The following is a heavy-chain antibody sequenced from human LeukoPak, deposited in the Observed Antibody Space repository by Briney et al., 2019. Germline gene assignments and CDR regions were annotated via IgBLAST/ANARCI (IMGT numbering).Heavy chain of an antibody. CDR2: IYSGGST. V-gene: IGHV3-53*01. D-gene: IGHD6-13*01. CDR1: GFTVSSNY. CDR3: ARAGAAAGTFDY. Sequence: GGSLRLSCAASGFTVSSNYMSWVRQAPGKGLEWVSVIYSGGSTYYADSVKGRFSISRDNSKNTLYLQMNSLRAEDTAVYYCARAGAAAGTFDYWGQGTLVTVSS. J-gene: IGHJ4*02.